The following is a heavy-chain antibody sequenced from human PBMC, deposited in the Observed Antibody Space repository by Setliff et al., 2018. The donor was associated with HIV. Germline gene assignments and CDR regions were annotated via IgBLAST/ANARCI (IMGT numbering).Heavy chain of an antibody. CDR3: ARGLQYYDSGSYSEDY. V-gene: IGHV4-34*01. CDR2: INHSGST. J-gene: IGHJ4*02. Sequence: SETLSLTCAVYGGSFSGHYWSWIRQAPGKGLEWIGEINHSGSTNYNPSLKSRVTISIDTSKNQFFLKLSTMTAADTAVYYCARGLQYYDSGSYSEDYWGQGTLVTVSS. D-gene: IGHD3-10*01. CDR1: GGSFSGHY.